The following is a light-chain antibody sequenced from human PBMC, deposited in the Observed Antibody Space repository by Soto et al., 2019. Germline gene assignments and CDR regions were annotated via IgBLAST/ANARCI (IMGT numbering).Light chain of an antibody. J-gene: IGLJ1*01. CDR2: GXX. CDR1: SSNIGAGYD. V-gene: IGLV1-40*01. Sequence: QSVLTQPPSVSGAPGQRVTISCTGSSSNIGAGYDVHWYQQLPGTAPKXLIXGXXXXPSGVHXRFSGSKYGKSASLAITGLQAEDEADYYCQSYDSSLSGYVFGTGTKVTVL. CDR3: QSYDSSLSGYV.